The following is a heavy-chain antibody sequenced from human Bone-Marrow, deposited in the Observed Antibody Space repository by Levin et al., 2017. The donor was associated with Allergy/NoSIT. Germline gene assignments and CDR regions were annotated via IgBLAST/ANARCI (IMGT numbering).Heavy chain of an antibody. CDR2: ISYRGTT. CDR1: GGSISSAGYH. CDR3: ARLDGSYFDS. D-gene: IGHD3-10*01. J-gene: IGHJ4*02. V-gene: IGHV4-31*03. Sequence: SETLSLTCTVSGGSISSAGYHWTWIRQSPGKGREWIGYISYRGTTYYNPSLKSRLTMSLDTSEQRFSLNLNSVTAADTAIYYCARLDGSYFDSWGQGTLVTVSS.